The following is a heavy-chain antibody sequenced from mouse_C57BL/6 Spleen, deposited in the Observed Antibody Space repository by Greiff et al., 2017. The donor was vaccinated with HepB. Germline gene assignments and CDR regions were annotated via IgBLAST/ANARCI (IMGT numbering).Heavy chain of an antibody. V-gene: IGHV14-1*01. J-gene: IGHJ3*01. D-gene: IGHD1-1*01. CDR2: IDPEDGDT. Sequence: EVQLQQSGAELVRPGASVKLSCTASGFNIKDYYMHWVKQRPEQGLEWIGRIDPEDGDTEYAPKFQGKATMTADTSSNTAYLQLSSLTSEDTAVYYCTPYYYGSSPAWFAYWGQGTLVTVSA. CDR3: TPYYYGSSPAWFAY. CDR1: GFNIKDYY.